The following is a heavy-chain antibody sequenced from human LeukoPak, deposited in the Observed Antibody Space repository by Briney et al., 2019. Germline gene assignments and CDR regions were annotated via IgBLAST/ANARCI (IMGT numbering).Heavy chain of an antibody. CDR2: ITWNIYSV. CDR1: GFSFDKYG. CDR3: AKDMGPGGSSWYDY. V-gene: IGHV3-9*01. Sequence: GRSLRLSCAASGFSFDKYGMHWVRQAPGKGLEWVSGITWNIYSVAYADSVKGRFTISRGNAKNSLYLQMNSLRAEDTALYYCAKDMGPGGSSWYDYWGQGTLVTVSS. D-gene: IGHD6-13*01. J-gene: IGHJ4*02.